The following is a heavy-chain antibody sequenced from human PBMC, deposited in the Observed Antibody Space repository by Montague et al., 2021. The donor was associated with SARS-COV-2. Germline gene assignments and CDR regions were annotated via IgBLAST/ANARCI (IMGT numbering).Heavy chain of an antibody. CDR3: ARTEYNWNDWFDP. V-gene: IGHV4-59*13. Sequence: SQTLSLTCSVSGGSISSYHWSWIRQSPGKGLEWFGYIFHSGITDYNPSLKSRVTISVDMSKNQFSLQLNSVTAADSAVYYCARTEYNWNDWFDPWGQGTLVTVSS. CDR1: GGSISSYH. D-gene: IGHD1-20*01. CDR2: IFHSGIT. J-gene: IGHJ5*02.